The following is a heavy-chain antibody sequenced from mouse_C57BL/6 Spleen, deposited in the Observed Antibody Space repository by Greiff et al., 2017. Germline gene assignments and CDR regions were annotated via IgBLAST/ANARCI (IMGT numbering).Heavy chain of an antibody. J-gene: IGHJ4*01. CDR2: IRSKSNNYAT. Sequence: DVKLVESGGGLVQPKGSLKLSCAASGFSFNTYAMNWVRQAPGKGLEWVARIRSKSNNYATYYADSVKDRFTISRDDSESMLYLQMNNLKTEDTAMYYCVRHDYVDYYAMDYWGQGTSVTVSS. CDR1: GFSFNTYA. V-gene: IGHV10-1*01. D-gene: IGHD2-4*01. CDR3: VRHDYVDYYAMDY.